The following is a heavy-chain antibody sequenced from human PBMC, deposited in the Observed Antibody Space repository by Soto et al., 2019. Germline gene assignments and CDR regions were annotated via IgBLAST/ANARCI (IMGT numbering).Heavy chain of an antibody. CDR1: GYTFTSCY. D-gene: IGHD3-22*01. CDR3: ARGQDTREYYYDSSGLN. J-gene: IGHJ4*02. V-gene: IGHV1-46*01. CDR2: INPSGGST. Sequence: TSVKVSCKSSGYTFTSCYMHWVRQAPGQGLEWMGIINPSGGSTSYAQKFQGRVTMTRDTSTSTVYMELSSLRSEDTAVYYCARGQDTREYYYDSSGLNWGQGTLVTAPQ.